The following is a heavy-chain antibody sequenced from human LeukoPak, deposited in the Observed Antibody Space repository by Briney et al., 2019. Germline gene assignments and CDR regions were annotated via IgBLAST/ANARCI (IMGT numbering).Heavy chain of an antibody. Sequence: PGGSLRLSCAASGFTFSSYSMNWVRQAPGKGLEWVSSISSSSSYIYYADSVKGRFTISRDNAKNSLYLQMNSLRAEDTAVYYCARGRAEYYYDSSGYLPDDYWGQGTLVTVSS. V-gene: IGHV3-21*01. CDR3: ARGRAEYYYDSSGYLPDDY. D-gene: IGHD3-22*01. J-gene: IGHJ4*02. CDR2: ISSSSSYI. CDR1: GFTFSSYS.